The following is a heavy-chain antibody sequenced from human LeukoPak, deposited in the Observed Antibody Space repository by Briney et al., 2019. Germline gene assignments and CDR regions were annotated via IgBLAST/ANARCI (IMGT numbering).Heavy chain of an antibody. CDR3: ARDYGGGADFDY. CDR1: GFTVSSNY. Sequence: GGSLRLSCAASGFTVSSNYMSWVRQAPGKGLEWVSVIYSGGSTYYADSVKGRFTITRDNSKNPLYLQMNSLRAADTAVYYCARDYGGGADFDYWGQGTLVTVSS. CDR2: IYSGGST. J-gene: IGHJ4*02. V-gene: IGHV3-53*01. D-gene: IGHD3-16*01.